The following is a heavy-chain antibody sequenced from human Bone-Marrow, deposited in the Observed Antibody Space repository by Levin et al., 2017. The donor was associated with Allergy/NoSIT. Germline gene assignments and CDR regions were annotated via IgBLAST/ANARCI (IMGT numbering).Heavy chain of an antibody. Sequence: GGSLRLSCKVSGYKFTEVSMHWVRQAPGKGLEWMGGFDPEDGETIYAQKFQGRVTMTEDTSIDTAYMELSSLRSDDTAVYYCARGIMIRFGGVIASYGLDVWGQGTTVTVSS. CDR3: ARGIMIRFGGVIASYGLDV. J-gene: IGHJ6*02. CDR1: GYKFTEVS. CDR2: FDPEDGET. D-gene: IGHD3-16*02. V-gene: IGHV1-24*01.